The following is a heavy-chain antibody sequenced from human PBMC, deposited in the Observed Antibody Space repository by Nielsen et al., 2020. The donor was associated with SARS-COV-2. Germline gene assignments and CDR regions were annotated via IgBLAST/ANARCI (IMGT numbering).Heavy chain of an antibody. Sequence: SLKISCAASGFTFDDYGMSWVRQAPGKGLEWVSGISWNSGSIGYADSVKGRFTISRDNAKNSLYLQMNSLRAEDTALYYCAKATFSDPGSYSAWYFDLWGRGTLVTVSS. J-gene: IGHJ2*01. CDR3: AKATFSDPGSYSAWYFDL. CDR1: GFTFDDYG. V-gene: IGHV3-9*01. CDR2: ISWNSGSI. D-gene: IGHD1-26*01.